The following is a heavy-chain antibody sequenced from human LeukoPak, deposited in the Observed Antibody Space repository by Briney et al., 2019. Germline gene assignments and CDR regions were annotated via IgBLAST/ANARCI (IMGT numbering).Heavy chain of an antibody. Sequence: GGSLRLSCAASGFAVSSNYMSWVRQAPGKGLEWVSVIFSGGSTYYADSVKGRFTISRDNSKNTLYLQMNSLRADDTAVYYCASVNVYYYDSSGYAFDIWRQGTMVTVSS. V-gene: IGHV3-53*01. J-gene: IGHJ3*02. D-gene: IGHD3-22*01. CDR1: GFAVSSNY. CDR2: IFSGGST. CDR3: ASVNVYYYDSSGYAFDI.